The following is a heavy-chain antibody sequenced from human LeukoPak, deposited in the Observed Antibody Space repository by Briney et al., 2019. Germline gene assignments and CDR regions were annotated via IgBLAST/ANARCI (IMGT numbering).Heavy chain of an antibody. CDR2: ISNSGFTT. CDR3: AREDSGGNSFDY. D-gene: IGHD4/OR15-4a*01. V-gene: IGHV3-11*01. CDR1: GFTLSDYY. J-gene: IGHJ4*02. Sequence: GGSLRLSCAASGFTLSDYYVSWIRQAPGKGLEWVSFISNSGFTTYYADSVKGRFTVSRDNAKDSVSLQMNSLRAEDTARYYCAREDSGGNSFDYWGQGAQVTVS.